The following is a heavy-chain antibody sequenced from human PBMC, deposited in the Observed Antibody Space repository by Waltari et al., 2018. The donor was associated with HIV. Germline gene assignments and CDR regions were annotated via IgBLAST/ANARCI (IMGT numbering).Heavy chain of an antibody. D-gene: IGHD3-3*01. Sequence: QVQLQESGPGLVKPSETLSLSCIVSESYIKTGYYWGWIRQPPGEGLEWLGSASHRGGTFHKASLQSRVTISVDRSKKQVDRKVNAVTAADTAVYYCARAGVVPALFDLWGRGTLVTVSS. CDR1: ESYIKTGYY. CDR3: ARAGVVPALFDL. V-gene: IGHV4-38-2*02. CDR2: ASHRGGT. J-gene: IGHJ2*01.